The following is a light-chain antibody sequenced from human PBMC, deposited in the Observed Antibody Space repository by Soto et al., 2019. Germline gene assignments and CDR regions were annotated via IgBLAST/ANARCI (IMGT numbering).Light chain of an antibody. Sequence: QSALTQPPSASGSPGQSVTISCTGTSSDVGGYNYVSWFQQHPGKAPKLIIHAVTQRPSGDPDRFSGSKSGNTASLTVSGHQAEYEGTYCISSYRGYNSVRFGSGT. J-gene: IGLJ1*01. CDR1: SSDVGGYNY. V-gene: IGLV2-8*01. CDR3: SSYRGYNSVR. CDR2: AVT.